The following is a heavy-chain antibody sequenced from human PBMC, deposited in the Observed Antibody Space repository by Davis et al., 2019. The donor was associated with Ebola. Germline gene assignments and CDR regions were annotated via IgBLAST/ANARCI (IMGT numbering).Heavy chain of an antibody. CDR2: TYYNSKWYN. J-gene: IGHJ6*02. V-gene: IGHV6-1*01. D-gene: IGHD5-18*01. CDR3: TRGWLRGGMDV. Sequence: HSQTPSLTRAISLLFLSANGAAWNWIRQSPSRGLEWLGRTYYNSKWYNDYAVSVKSRITINPDTSKNQFSLQFNSVTPEDTALYYCTRGWLRGGMDVWGEGTTVTV. CDR1: LLFLSANGAA.